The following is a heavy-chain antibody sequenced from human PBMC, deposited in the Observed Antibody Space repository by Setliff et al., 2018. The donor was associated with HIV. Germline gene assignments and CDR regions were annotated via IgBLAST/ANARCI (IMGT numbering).Heavy chain of an antibody. CDR1: GGSMTGQY. Sequence: SETLSLTCTVSGGSMTGQYWSWIRQPPGKGLKWIGYIYSTGNTYYSPSLKSRVTISIGTSKNQFSLKLTSVTAADTAVYYCARLEPNYYYYYMDVWG. V-gene: IGHV4-59*11. CDR2: IYSTGNT. D-gene: IGHD1-1*01. J-gene: IGHJ6*03. CDR3: ARLEPNYYYYYMDV.